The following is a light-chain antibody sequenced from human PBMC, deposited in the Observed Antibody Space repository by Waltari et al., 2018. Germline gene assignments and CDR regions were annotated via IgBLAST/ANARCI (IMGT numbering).Light chain of an antibody. V-gene: IGKV1-39*01. CDR1: QNIRNY. Sequence: DIQMAQSPSSLSASVGDRVTITCRASQNIRNYLNWYQKKPGKAPKLRISATSSLQSGEPSRFSGSGSGTEFTLTISSLQPEDFATYYCQQSYSPPYTFGQGTKLEIK. CDR3: QQSYSPPYT. CDR2: ATS. J-gene: IGKJ2*01.